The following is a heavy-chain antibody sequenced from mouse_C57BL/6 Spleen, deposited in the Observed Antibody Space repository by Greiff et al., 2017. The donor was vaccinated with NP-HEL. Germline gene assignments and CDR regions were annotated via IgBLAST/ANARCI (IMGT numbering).Heavy chain of an antibody. D-gene: IGHD2-4*01. J-gene: IGHJ1*03. CDR3: ARAYYYDYGDV. CDR1: GFTFSDYG. CDR2: ISSGSSTI. Sequence: EVQLQESGGGLVKPGGSLKLSCAASGFTFSDYGMHWVRQAPEKGLEWVAYISSGSSTIYYADTVKGRFTISRDNAKNTLFLQMTSLRSEDTAMYYCARAYYYDYGDVWGTGTTVTVSS. V-gene: IGHV5-17*01.